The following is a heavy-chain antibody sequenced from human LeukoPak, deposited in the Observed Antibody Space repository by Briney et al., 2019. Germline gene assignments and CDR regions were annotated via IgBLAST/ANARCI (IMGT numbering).Heavy chain of an antibody. D-gene: IGHD2-15*01. Sequence: GGSLRLSCAASGFTFSSYWMSWVRQAPGKGLEWVANIKQDGSEKYYVDPVKGRFTISRDNAKNSLYLQMNSLRAEDTAVYYCARDSYCSGGSCYPNPFDYWGQGTLVTVSS. CDR2: IKQDGSEK. J-gene: IGHJ4*02. V-gene: IGHV3-7*01. CDR3: ARDSYCSGGSCYPNPFDY. CDR1: GFTFSSYW.